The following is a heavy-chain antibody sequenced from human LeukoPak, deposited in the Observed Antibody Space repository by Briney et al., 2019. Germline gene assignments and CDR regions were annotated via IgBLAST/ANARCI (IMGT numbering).Heavy chain of an antibody. CDR1: GGSFSGYY. D-gene: IGHD3-9*01. CDR3: AREAYDVLTSDWFDP. Sequence: SETLSLTCAVYGGSFSGYYWGWIRQAPGKGLEWIGRIYTSGSTNYNPSLKSRVTISVDTSKNQFSLKLSSVTAADTAMYYCAREAYDVLTSDWFDPWGQGTLVTVSS. J-gene: IGHJ5*02. CDR2: IYTSGST. V-gene: IGHV4-4*07.